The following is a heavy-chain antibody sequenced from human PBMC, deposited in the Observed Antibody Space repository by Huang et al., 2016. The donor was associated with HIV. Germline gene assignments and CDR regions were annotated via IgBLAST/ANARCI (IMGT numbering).Heavy chain of an antibody. CDR2: ISAYKGNT. D-gene: IGHD2-2*01. Sequence: QVQLVQSGAEVKKPGASVKVSCKASGYTFTSYVISWVRQAPGQGLEWMGWISAYKGNTKYAQKVEGGVHMTTDTSTSTACMELRSLRSDDTAVYYWARASPLLGLVIVVVPVAPNAFDIWGQGTMVTVSS. J-gene: IGHJ3*02. CDR3: ARASPLLGLVIVVVPVAPNAFDI. V-gene: IGHV1-18*01. CDR1: GYTFTSYV.